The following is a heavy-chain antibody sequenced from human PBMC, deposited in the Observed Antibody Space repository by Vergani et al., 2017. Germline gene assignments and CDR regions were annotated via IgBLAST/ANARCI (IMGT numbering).Heavy chain of an antibody. CDR2: IAFDGINR. J-gene: IGHJ6*03. V-gene: IGHV3-30*18. CDR3: AKAVYCSVRGCPSTNYYCYLDV. Sequence: QVQLVESGGGVVQPGRSLRLSCAASGFTFSNYGMHWVRQAPGKGLEWVAVIAFDGINRYYENSVKGRFTISRDNFKNSLYLQMNSLRAEDTAVYYCAKAVYCSVRGCPSTNYYCYLDVWGKGTTVTVSS. D-gene: IGHD2-15*01. CDR1: GFTFSNYG.